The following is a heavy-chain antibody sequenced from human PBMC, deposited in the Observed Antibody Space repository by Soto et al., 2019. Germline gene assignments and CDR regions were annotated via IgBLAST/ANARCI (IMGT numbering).Heavy chain of an antibody. Sequence: TLSLTCGGAGGSISSEEYTWSWIRQPPGEGVEWIGYTYPSETTYYNPSPKSRVTITVARTKNQFSLKLSSVTATDTAVYYGARLGPXSGGGSWFDCPHNGFDPRGQGTLVTVSS. CDR2: TYPSETT. CDR3: ARLGPXSGGGSWFDCPHNGFDP. CDR1: GGSISSEEYT. D-gene: IGHD2-15*01. V-gene: IGHV4-30-2*01. J-gene: IGHJ5*02.